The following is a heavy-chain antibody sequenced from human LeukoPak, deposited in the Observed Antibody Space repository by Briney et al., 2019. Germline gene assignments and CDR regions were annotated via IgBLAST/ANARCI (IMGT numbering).Heavy chain of an antibody. CDR1: GGSFSGYY. CDR3: ARVHDFWSGYYYYFDY. CDR2: INHSGGT. D-gene: IGHD3-3*01. V-gene: IGHV4-34*01. Sequence: SETLSLTCAVYGGSFSGYYWSWIRQPPGKGLEWIGEINHSGGTNYNPSLKSRVTISVDTSKNQFSLKLSSVTAADTAVYYCARVHDFWSGYYYYFDYWGQGTLVTVSS. J-gene: IGHJ4*02.